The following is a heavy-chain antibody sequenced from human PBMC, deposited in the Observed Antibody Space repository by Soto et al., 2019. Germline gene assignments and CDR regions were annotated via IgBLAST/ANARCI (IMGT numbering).Heavy chain of an antibody. CDR3: ARGPYYYDSSAYYYALAFDI. D-gene: IGHD3-22*01. V-gene: IGHV4-34*01. Sequence: QVQLQQWGAGLLKPSETLSLTCGVYGGSFSGYYWSWIRQPPGKGLEWIGEINRSGTTNYNPSLNIRVTISIDTSKTQFSLKLSSVTAADTAVYYCARGPYYYDSSAYYYALAFDIWGQGTLVTVSS. J-gene: IGHJ3*02. CDR1: GGSFSGYY. CDR2: INRSGTT.